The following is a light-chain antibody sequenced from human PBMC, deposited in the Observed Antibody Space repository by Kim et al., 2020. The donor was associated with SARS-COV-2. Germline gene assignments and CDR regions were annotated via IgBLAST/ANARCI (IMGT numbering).Light chain of an antibody. CDR3: QAWDSSIGRV. J-gene: IGLJ1*01. CDR1: KLGDKY. Sequence: VSPVQTASITCFGDKLGDKYASWYQQKPGQSPVLVIYQDRKRPSGIPERFSGSNSGNTATLTISGTQALDEADYFCQAWDSSIGRVFGTGTKVTVL. V-gene: IGLV3-1*01. CDR2: QDR.